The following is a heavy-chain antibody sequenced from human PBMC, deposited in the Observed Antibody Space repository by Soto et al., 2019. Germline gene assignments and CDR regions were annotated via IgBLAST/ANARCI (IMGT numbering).Heavy chain of an antibody. CDR3: ARHYGYYSHYMDV. CDR1: GDSISNHNFY. Sequence: SETLSLTCTVSGDSISNHNFYWGWIRQPPGKGLEWTGTIYYSGSTYYNPSLKSRVTISVDTSNNQLSLKLSSVTAADTAVYYCARHYGYYSHYMDVWTKGTTVTVSS. CDR2: IYYSGST. D-gene: IGHD3-10*01. J-gene: IGHJ6*03. V-gene: IGHV4-39*01.